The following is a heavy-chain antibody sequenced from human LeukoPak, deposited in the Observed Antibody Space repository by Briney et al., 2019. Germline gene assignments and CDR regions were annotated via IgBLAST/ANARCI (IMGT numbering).Heavy chain of an antibody. CDR1: GFTFSSYW. CDR3: ARELIVGFLEWLIDY. Sequence: GGSLRLSCAASGFTFSSYWMSWVRQAPGKGLELVANIKQDGSEKYYVDSVKGRFTISRDNAKNSLYLQMNSLRAEDTAVYYCARELIVGFLEWLIDYWGQGTLVTVSS. CDR2: IKQDGSEK. J-gene: IGHJ4*02. D-gene: IGHD3-3*02. V-gene: IGHV3-7*01.